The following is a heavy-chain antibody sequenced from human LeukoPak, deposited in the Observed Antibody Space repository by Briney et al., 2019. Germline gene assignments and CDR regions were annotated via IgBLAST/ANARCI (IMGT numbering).Heavy chain of an antibody. CDR2: INTDGSST. Sequence: GGSLRLSCAVSGFSFSAYWIHWVRQAPGKGLVWVSRINTDGSSTIYADSVKGRFTISRDNAKNTVYLQMNSLRAEDTAVYYCAREVVLTGTSVFDYWGQGTQVTVSS. V-gene: IGHV3-74*01. CDR3: AREVVLTGTSVFDY. J-gene: IGHJ4*02. D-gene: IGHD2-21*02. CDR1: GFSFSAYW.